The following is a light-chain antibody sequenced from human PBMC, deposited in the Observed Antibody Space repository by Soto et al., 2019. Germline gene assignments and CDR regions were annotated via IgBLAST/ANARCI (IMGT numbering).Light chain of an antibody. J-gene: IGLJ1*01. CDR2: EVS. CDR3: SSYTSSSTPYV. V-gene: IGLV2-14*01. CDR1: RSDIGGYNY. Sequence: QSVLTQPASVSESPGQSITISCTGTRSDIGGYNYVSWYQHHPGKAPKLIIFEVSDRPSGVSNRFSGSKSGNTASLTISGLQAEDEADYYCSSYTSSSTPYVFGTGTKVTVL.